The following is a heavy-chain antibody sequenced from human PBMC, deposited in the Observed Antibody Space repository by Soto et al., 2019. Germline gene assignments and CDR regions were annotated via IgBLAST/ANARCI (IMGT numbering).Heavy chain of an antibody. J-gene: IGHJ4*02. D-gene: IGHD3-16*01. Sequence: GGSLRLSCAAAGFTFSAYAGSWVRQAPGKGLEWVSFSSSSGGATYYADSVKGRFTISRDNSKTTLFLQMNSLRAEDTAVYFCSKGGHIDYCGQGALVTVSS. V-gene: IGHV3-23*01. CDR2: SSSSGGAT. CDR1: GFTFSAYA. CDR3: SKGGHIDY.